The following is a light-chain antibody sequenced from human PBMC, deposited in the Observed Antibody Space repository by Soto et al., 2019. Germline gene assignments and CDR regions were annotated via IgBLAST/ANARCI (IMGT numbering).Light chain of an antibody. V-gene: IGLV2-14*03. CDR2: NVN. J-gene: IGLJ1*01. CDR3: CSAASSSSYV. Sequence: QSALTQPASVSGSPGQSITISCTGTSSDVGGYKYVSWYQQHPGKAPKLLIYNVNNRPSGVSNRFSGSKSGNTASLTISGLDADDDDDYYCCSAASSSSYVFGTGTKLTVL. CDR1: SSDVGGYKY.